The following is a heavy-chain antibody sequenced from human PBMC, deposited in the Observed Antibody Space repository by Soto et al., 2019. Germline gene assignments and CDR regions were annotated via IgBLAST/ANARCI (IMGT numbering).Heavy chain of an antibody. V-gene: IGHV3-23*01. D-gene: IGHD1-26*01. CDR2: ISGSGRST. Sequence: EVQILESGGGLIQPGGSLRLSCAASGFTFKYYAMTWVRQAPGKGLEWVSSISGSGRSTFYANSVQGRFIISRDNSKNTLFLQMNSRRVDDTAVYFCAKDRKWEIPREGFDSWGQGTLVTVSS. J-gene: IGHJ4*02. CDR3: AKDRKWEIPREGFDS. CDR1: GFTFKYYA.